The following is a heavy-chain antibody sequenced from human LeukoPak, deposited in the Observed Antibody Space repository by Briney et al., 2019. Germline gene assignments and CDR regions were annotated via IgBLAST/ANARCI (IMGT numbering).Heavy chain of an antibody. V-gene: IGHV4-61*01. D-gene: IGHD3-10*01. Sequence: PSETLSLTCTVSGGSFSSGSYYWSWIRQPPGKGLEWIGYIYYSGSTNYNPSLKSRVTISVDTSKNQFSLKLSSVTAADTAVYYCAREPSYYYGSGSLGWFDPWGQGTLVTVSS. CDR1: GGSFSSGSYY. J-gene: IGHJ5*02. CDR3: AREPSYYYGSGSLGWFDP. CDR2: IYYSGST.